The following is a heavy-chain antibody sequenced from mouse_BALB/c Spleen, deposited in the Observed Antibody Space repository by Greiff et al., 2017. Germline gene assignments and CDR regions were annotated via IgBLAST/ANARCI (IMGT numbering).Heavy chain of an antibody. CDR3: ARKGYRYPFDY. Sequence: EVKLLESGPGLVKPSQSLSLTCSVSGYSITSCYFWYLIRQLPGNKLEWMGYISYDGSNNYNPSLKNRISITRDTSKNQLFLKLNSVTTEDTATYYCARKGYRYPFDYWGQGTTLTVSS. J-gene: IGHJ2*01. V-gene: IGHV3-6*02. CDR2: ISYDGSN. CDR1: GYSITSCYF. D-gene: IGHD2-14*01.